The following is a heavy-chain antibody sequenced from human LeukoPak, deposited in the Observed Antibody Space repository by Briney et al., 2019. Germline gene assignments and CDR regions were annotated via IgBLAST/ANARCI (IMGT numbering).Heavy chain of an antibody. CDR3: ARDSGTTGEVKFDP. CDR1: GDSISRYY. V-gene: IGHV4-4*07. CDR2: IYNGGII. Sequence: PSGTLSLTCTVSGDSISRYYWSWIRQPAGKGLEWIGRIYNGGIITYNPSLKSRVTMSIDTSNNQFSLRLRFVTAADTAVYYCARDSGTTGEVKFDPWGQGTLVTVSS. D-gene: IGHD3-10*01. J-gene: IGHJ5*02.